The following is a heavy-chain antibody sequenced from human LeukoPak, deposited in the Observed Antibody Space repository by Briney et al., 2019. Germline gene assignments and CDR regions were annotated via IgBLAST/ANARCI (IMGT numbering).Heavy chain of an antibody. V-gene: IGHV3-30*18. CDR2: ISYDGSNK. Sequence: GASLRLSCAASGFTFSSYGMHWVRQAPGKGLEWVAVISYDGSNKYYADSVKGRFTISRDNSKNTLYLQMNSLRAEDTAVYYCAKDDDSSGYTGDAFDIWGQGTMVTVSS. D-gene: IGHD3-22*01. J-gene: IGHJ3*02. CDR1: GFTFSSYG. CDR3: AKDDDSSGYTGDAFDI.